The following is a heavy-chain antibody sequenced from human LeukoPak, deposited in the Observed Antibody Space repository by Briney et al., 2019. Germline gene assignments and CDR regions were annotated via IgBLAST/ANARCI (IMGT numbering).Heavy chain of an antibody. Sequence: GRSLRLSCAASGFTFDDYAMHWVRQAPGKGLEWVSGITWNSGSIGYADSVKGRFTNSRDNAKNSLYLQMNSLRAEDTALYYCAKDMVVRGNQQQLLDYFDYWGRGTLVTVSS. CDR3: AKDMVVRGNQQQLLDYFDY. J-gene: IGHJ4*02. CDR2: ITWNSGSI. CDR1: GFTFDDYA. D-gene: IGHD6-13*01. V-gene: IGHV3-9*01.